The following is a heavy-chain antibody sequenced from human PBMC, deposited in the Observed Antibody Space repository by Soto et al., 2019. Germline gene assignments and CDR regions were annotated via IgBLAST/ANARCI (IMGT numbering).Heavy chain of an antibody. CDR2: IYYSGST. D-gene: IGHD2-2*01. V-gene: IGHV4-31*03. J-gene: IGHJ6*02. Sequence: PSETLSLTCTVSGGSISSGGYYWSWIRQHPGKGLEWIGYIYYSGSTYYNPSLKSRVTISVDTSKNQFSLKLSSVTAADTAVYYCARGGYCSSTSCHRYYYYYGMDVWGQGTTVTVSS. CDR1: GGSISSGGYY. CDR3: ARGGYCSSTSCHRYYYYYGMDV.